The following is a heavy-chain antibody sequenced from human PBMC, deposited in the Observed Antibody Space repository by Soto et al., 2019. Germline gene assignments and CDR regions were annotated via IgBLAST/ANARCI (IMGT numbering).Heavy chain of an antibody. V-gene: IGHV4-59*08. J-gene: IGHJ6*02. CDR2: IQYNGYS. D-gene: IGHD3-10*01. CDR3: ARNGFGSLHGLVDV. Sequence: QVQLQESGPGLVKPSETLSLTCTVSGGSITNYYCSWFRQPPGKGLEWIGYIQYNGYSAYNLSLKRRVTMSRDTSKTKFSLMLESVTATDTAVYYCARNGFGSLHGLVDVWGQGTTVIVSS. CDR1: GGSITNYY.